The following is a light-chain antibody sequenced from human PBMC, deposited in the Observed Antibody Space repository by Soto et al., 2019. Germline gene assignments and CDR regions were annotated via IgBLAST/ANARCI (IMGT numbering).Light chain of an antibody. CDR3: QQYNNWPRT. Sequence: ILMTQSPDTLSVSPGERATLACRASQSVSSNLAWYQQNLGQAPRLLIYGASTRATGIPARFSGSGSGTEFTLTISSLQSEDFAVYYCQQYNNWPRTFGQGTKVDIK. J-gene: IGKJ1*01. CDR2: GAS. CDR1: QSVSSN. V-gene: IGKV3-15*01.